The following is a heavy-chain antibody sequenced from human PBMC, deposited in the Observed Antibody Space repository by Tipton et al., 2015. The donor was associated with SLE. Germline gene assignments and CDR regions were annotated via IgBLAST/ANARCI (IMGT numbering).Heavy chain of an antibody. CDR1: GGSISSSSYY. Sequence: TLSLTCTVSGGSISSSSYYWGWIRQPPGKGLEWIGSIYYSGSTYYNPSLKSRVTISVDTSKNQFSLKLSSVTAADTAVYYCARGGAVWYYYYYMDVWGKGTTVTVSS. D-gene: IGHD3-16*01. J-gene: IGHJ6*03. V-gene: IGHV4-39*07. CDR3: ARGGAVWYYYYYMDV. CDR2: IYYSGST.